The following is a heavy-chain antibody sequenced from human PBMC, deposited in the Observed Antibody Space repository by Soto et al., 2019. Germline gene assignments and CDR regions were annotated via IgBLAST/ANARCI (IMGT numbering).Heavy chain of an antibody. Sequence: KPSETLSLTCSVSGGSVRSGSYYWTWIRQPPGKGLEWIGYIYQSGTTNYNASLKSRVTISIDTSKNQFFLKLNSVTAADTAVYYCARDSSGRHDYWGQGTLVTVSS. CDR3: ARDSSGRHDY. CDR1: GGSVRSGSYY. CDR2: IYQSGTT. D-gene: IGHD3-22*01. J-gene: IGHJ4*02. V-gene: IGHV4-61*01.